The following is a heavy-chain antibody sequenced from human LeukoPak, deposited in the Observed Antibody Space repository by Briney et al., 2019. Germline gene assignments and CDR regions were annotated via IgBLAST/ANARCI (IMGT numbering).Heavy chain of an antibody. V-gene: IGHV4-59*01. CDR1: GGSISSFY. CDR3: TRTYSGSSIDY. Sequence: PSETLSLTCTVSGGSISSFYWSWIRQPPGKGPEWIGYIYYSGSTNYNPSLKSRVTISVDTSKNQFSLKLRSVTAADTAVYYCTRTYSGSSIDYWGQGTLVTVSS. CDR2: IYYSGST. D-gene: IGHD1-26*01. J-gene: IGHJ4*02.